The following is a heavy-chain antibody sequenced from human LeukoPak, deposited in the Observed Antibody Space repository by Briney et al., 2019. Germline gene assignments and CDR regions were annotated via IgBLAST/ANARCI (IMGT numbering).Heavy chain of an antibody. D-gene: IGHD6-13*01. Sequence: GGSLRLSCAASGFTFSSYWMHWVRQAPGKGLVWVSRINSDGGSTSYTDSVKGRFTISRDNAKNTLYLQMNSLRAEDTAVYYCARETIAAAGKAFDPWGQGTLVTVSS. CDR1: GFTFSSYW. V-gene: IGHV3-74*01. J-gene: IGHJ5*02. CDR2: INSDGGST. CDR3: ARETIAAAGKAFDP.